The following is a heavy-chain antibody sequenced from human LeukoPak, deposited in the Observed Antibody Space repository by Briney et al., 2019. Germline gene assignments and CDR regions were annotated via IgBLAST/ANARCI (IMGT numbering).Heavy chain of an antibody. Sequence: SETLSLTCTVSGGSISSYYWSCIRRPPGKGLEWIGYIYYSGSTNYNPSLKSRVTISVDTSKNQFSLKLSSVAAADTAVYYCARLSGPRGNQNNWFDPWGQGTLVTVSS. D-gene: IGHD2-15*01. V-gene: IGHV4-59*08. J-gene: IGHJ5*02. CDR2: IYYSGST. CDR3: ARLSGPRGNQNNWFDP. CDR1: GGSISSYY.